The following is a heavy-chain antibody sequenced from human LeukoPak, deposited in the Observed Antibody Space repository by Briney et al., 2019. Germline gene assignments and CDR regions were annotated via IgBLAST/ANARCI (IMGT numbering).Heavy chain of an antibody. J-gene: IGHJ6*02. V-gene: IGHV1-18*01. D-gene: IGHD5-18*01. CDR1: GYTFTSYG. CDR3: ARLGGYRGPYYYGMDV. Sequence: ASVKVSCKASGYTFTSYGISWVRQAPGQGLEWMGWISAYNGNTNYAQKLQGRVTMTTDTSTSTAYMELRSLRSDDTAVYYCARLGGYRGPYYYGMDVWGQGTTVTVSS. CDR2: ISAYNGNT.